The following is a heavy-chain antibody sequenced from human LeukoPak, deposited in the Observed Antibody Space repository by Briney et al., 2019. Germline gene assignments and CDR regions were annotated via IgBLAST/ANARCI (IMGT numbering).Heavy chain of an antibody. CDR3: ARLLGDCSSTSCYGNTDY. CDR2: IYYSGST. V-gene: IGHV4-39*01. CDR1: GDSISSSSYY. D-gene: IGHD2-2*01. J-gene: IGHJ4*02. Sequence: SETLSLTCTVSGDSISSSSYYWGWIRQPPGKGLEWIGSIYYSGSTYYNPSLKSRVTISVDTSKYQFSLKLSSVTAADTALYYCARLLGDCSSTSCYGNTDYWGQGTLVTVSS.